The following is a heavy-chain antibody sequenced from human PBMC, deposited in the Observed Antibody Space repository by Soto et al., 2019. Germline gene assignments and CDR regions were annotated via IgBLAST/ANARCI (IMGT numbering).Heavy chain of an antibody. D-gene: IGHD3-22*01. Sequence: SVKVSCKASGGTFSSYAISWVRQAPGQGLEWMGGIIPIFGTANYAQKFQGRVTITADESTSTAYMELSSLKTEDTGIYYCTTDSYSTMIVVRFDYWGHGTLVTVSS. CDR2: IIPIFGTA. CDR3: TTDSYSTMIVVRFDY. V-gene: IGHV1-69*13. J-gene: IGHJ4*01. CDR1: GGTFSSYA.